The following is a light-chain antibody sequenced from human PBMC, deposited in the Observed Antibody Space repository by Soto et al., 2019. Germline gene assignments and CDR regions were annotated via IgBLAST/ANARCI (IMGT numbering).Light chain of an antibody. Sequence: IVWTQSPGTLSLSPGERATLSCRASQSVDNSNLAWYQQKLGRAPRLLISGASTRATGIPDRFSGSGSETDFTLTIARLEPEDFAVYYCQQYGSSPRTFGQGTRLEIK. J-gene: IGKJ5*01. CDR3: QQYGSSPRT. V-gene: IGKV3-20*01. CDR2: GAS. CDR1: QSVDNSN.